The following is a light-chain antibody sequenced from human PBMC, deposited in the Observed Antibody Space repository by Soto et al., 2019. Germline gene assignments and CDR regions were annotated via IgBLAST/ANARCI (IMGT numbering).Light chain of an antibody. J-gene: IGLJ1*01. CDR3: AKWDDSLRVYV. CDR1: NSRSGSNY. CDR2: RND. Sequence: QSVLPQPPSASGTPGQRVTISCSTTNSRSGSNYVYWYQQLPGAAPKLLIYRNDQRPSGVPDRFSASKSGTSASLAISGLRSADEADYFCAKWDDSLRVYVFGSGTKLTVL. V-gene: IGLV1-47*01.